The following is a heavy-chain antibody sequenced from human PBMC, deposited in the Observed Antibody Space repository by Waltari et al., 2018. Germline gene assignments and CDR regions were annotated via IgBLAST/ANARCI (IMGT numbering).Heavy chain of an antibody. CDR1: GFTFSSYA. D-gene: IGHD3-9*01. J-gene: IGHJ6*02. CDR3: ARDLDILTGGLMDV. V-gene: IGHV3-30-3*01. Sequence: QVQLVESGGGVVQPGRSLRLSCAASGFTFSSYAMHWVRQAPGKGLEWVAVISYDGSNKYYADSVKGRFTISRDNSKNTLYLQMNSLRAEDTAVYYCARDLDILTGGLMDVWGQGTTVTVSS. CDR2: ISYDGSNK.